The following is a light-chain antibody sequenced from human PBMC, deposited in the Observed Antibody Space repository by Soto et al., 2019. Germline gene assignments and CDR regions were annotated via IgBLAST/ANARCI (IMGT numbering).Light chain of an antibody. J-gene: IGKJ2*01. CDR3: QQSYNPPVT. CDR2: TAS. V-gene: IGKV1-39*01. Sequence: DIPLSQSPSSLSASVGDRVTVTCRASQTINNYLNWYQYKPGTAPKLLIYTASTLQSGVPARFSGSGSGTEFTLTITSLQPEDFATYYCQQSYNPPVTFGQGTQLEI. CDR1: QTINNY.